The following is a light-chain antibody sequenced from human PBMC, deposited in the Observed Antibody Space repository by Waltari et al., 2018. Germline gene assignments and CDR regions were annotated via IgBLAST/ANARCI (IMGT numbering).Light chain of an antibody. CDR3: SSYTSSSTHYV. V-gene: IGLV2-14*01. J-gene: IGLJ1*01. Sequence: QSALTQPASVSGSPGQSITISCTGTSADVGGYDYVSWYQQHPGKAPKRSIYGVTILPAGMSNRFSGSKSGNTASLTISGLQAEDEADYYCSSYTSSSTHYVFGTGTKVTVL. CDR2: GVT. CDR1: SADVGGYDY.